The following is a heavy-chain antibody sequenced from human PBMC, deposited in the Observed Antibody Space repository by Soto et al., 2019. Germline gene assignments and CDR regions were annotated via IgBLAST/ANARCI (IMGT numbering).Heavy chain of an antibody. CDR1: GFTFSSYW. CDR2: IKSDGSET. J-gene: IGHJ1*01. V-gene: IGHV3-7*01. Sequence: PGGSLRLSCAASGFTFSSYWMSWVRQAPGKGLEWVANIKSDGSETYYVDSVKGRFTISRDNAKNSLYLQMNSLRAEDMAVYYCARAPTYYEFWSGYKYFQHWGQGTLVTVSS. CDR3: ARAPTYYEFWSGYKYFQH. D-gene: IGHD3-3*01.